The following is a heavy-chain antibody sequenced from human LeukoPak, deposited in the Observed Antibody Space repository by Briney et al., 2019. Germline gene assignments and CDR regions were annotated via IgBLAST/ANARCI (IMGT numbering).Heavy chain of an antibody. J-gene: IGHJ4*02. CDR2: ISSSSDYI. D-gene: IGHD3-3*01. CDR3: ARASYDFWSGYSYFDY. CDR1: GFTFSSYS. Sequence: GGFLRLSCAASGFTFSSYSMNWVRQAPGKGLEWVSSISSSSDYIYYADSVKGRFTISRDNAKNSLYLQMNSLRAEDTAVYYCARASYDFWSGYSYFDYWGQGTPVTVSS. V-gene: IGHV3-21*01.